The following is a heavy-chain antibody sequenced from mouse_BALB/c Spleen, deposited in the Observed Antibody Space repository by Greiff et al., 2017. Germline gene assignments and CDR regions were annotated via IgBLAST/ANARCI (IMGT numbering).Heavy chain of an antibody. CDR3: ARDTLLPTLDPYAMDY. V-gene: IGHV7-3*02. J-gene: IGHJ4*01. CDR2: IRNKANGYTT. D-gene: IGHD5-5*01. CDR1: GFTFTDYY. Sequence: EVQVVESGGGLVQPGGSLRLSCATSGFTFTDYYMSWVRQPPGKALEWLGFIRNKANGYTTEYSASVKGRFTISRDNSQSILYLQMNTLRAEDSATYYCARDTLLPTLDPYAMDYWGQGTSVTVSS.